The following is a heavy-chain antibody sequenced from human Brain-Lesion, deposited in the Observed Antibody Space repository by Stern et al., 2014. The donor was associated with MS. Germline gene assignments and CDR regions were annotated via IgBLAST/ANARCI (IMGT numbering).Heavy chain of an antibody. V-gene: IGHV3-74*02. CDR3: ARGERWFDS. D-gene: IGHD3-10*01. J-gene: IGHJ5*01. Sequence: QLVQSGGGLVQHGGSLRLSCAASGFTFSNYWMHWVRQAPGKGLVWVSRVNNDGRRTSYADSVKGRFTMSRDNAKNTLYLQMNSLRVEDTAIYYCARGERWFDSWGQGTLVTVSS. CDR2: VNNDGRRT. CDR1: GFTFSNYW.